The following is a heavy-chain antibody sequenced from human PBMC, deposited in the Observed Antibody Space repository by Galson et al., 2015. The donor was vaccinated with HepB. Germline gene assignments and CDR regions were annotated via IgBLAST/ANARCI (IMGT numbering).Heavy chain of an antibody. V-gene: IGHV3-23*01. Sequence: SLRLSCAASGFSFSRFAMSWVRQAPGKGPEWVSGVRDNGGTFYADSVKGRFTISRDNSKNTVYLQMNSLGAEDTAIYYCAKEMAEVGKPFFDYWGQGTLVIVSS. CDR1: GFSFSRFA. CDR2: VRDNGGT. D-gene: IGHD5-24*01. J-gene: IGHJ4*02. CDR3: AKEMAEVGKPFFDY.